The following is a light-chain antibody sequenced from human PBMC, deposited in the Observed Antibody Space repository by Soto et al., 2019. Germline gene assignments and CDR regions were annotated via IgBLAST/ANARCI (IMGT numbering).Light chain of an antibody. Sequence: DIQMTQSPSTLSASVGDRVTITCRASQSISSWLAWYQQKPGKAPKLLIYKASGLESGVPSRFSGSGSGTDFTLTISSLQPDDFAVYFCHQYKTYSTFGQGTKVDNK. CDR2: KAS. CDR3: HQYKTYST. J-gene: IGKJ1*01. V-gene: IGKV1-5*03. CDR1: QSISSW.